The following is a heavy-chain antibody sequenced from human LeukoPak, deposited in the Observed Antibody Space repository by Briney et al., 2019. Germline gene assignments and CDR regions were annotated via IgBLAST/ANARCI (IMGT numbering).Heavy chain of an antibody. CDR2: ITGNGGRA. D-gene: IGHD3-22*01. Sequence: PGGSLRLSCAASGFTFSSNAMSWVRQAPGKGLEWVAVITGNGGRADYADSVRGRFTISRDNAKNTLSLQMNSLRAEDTAVYYCANSHSSGYPLWGQGTLVTVSS. J-gene: IGHJ4*02. CDR3: ANSHSSGYPL. V-gene: IGHV3-23*01. CDR1: GFTFSSNA.